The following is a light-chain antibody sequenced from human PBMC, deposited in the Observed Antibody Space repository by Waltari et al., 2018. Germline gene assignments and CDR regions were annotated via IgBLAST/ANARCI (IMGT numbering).Light chain of an antibody. Sequence: SSELTQDPAVSVALGQPVRITCQGDSLRSYYASWYQQKPGQAPVLVIDGKNNRPSGIPDRFSGSSSGNTASLAIAGAQAEDEADYYCNSRDSSGNQRVFGTGTKVTVL. J-gene: IGLJ1*01. CDR3: NSRDSSGNQRV. CDR2: GKN. CDR1: SLRSYY. V-gene: IGLV3-19*01.